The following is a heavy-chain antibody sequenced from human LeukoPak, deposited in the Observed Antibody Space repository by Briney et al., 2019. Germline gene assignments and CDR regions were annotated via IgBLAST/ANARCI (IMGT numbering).Heavy chain of an antibody. V-gene: IGHV1-2*02. Sequence: GASVKVSCKASGYTFTGYYMHWVRQAPGQGLEWMGWINPNSGGTNYAQKFQGRVTMTRDTSISTAYMELSRLRSDDTAVYYCAREMPLSSSAPLFDYWGQGTLVTVSS. D-gene: IGHD6-6*01. CDR2: INPNSGGT. J-gene: IGHJ4*02. CDR3: AREMPLSSSAPLFDY. CDR1: GYTFTGYY.